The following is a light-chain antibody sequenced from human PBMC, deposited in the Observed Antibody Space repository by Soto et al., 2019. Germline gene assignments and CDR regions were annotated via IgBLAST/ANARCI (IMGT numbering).Light chain of an antibody. CDR2: AAS. J-gene: IGKJ1*01. CDR1: QSISTY. CDR3: QQYDNLPRT. V-gene: IGKV1-39*01. Sequence: DIQMTQSPSSLSASVGDRVTITCRASQSISTYLNWYQQKPGKAPNLLIFAASALQSGVPSRFSGSVSGTDFTLTIRSLQPEDIATYYCQQYDNLPRTFGQGTKVDIK.